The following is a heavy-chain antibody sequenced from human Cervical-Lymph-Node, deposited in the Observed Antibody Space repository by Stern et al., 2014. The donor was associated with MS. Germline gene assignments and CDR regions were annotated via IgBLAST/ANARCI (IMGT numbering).Heavy chain of an antibody. CDR2: IHYSGST. Sequence: HVQLQESCPRLVKASQTLSLSCTVSGCSFSTDDFYWSWIRQHPAKGLEWIVYIHYSGSTHYYQSLKSRVTISVDTSKNQFALKLTSVTAADTADYYCASPTGHWGQGALVTVSS. D-gene: IGHD1-1*01. CDR1: GCSFSTDDFY. V-gene: IGHV4-31*03. J-gene: IGHJ4*02. CDR3: ASPTGH.